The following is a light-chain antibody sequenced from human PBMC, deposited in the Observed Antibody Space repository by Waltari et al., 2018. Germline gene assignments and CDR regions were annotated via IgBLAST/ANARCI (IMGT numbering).Light chain of an antibody. V-gene: IGLV2-8*01. J-gene: IGLJ3*02. CDR3: SSYGGRNNLL. CDR2: EVN. Sequence: QSALTQPPSASGSPGQSVTISCTGTSSDVGSFNYVSWYQQYPGKTPKLLIYEVNKRPSGIPDRFSGSKYGNTASLTVSGLQAEDEAEYYCSSYGGRNNLLLGEGTKLTVL. CDR1: SSDVGSFNY.